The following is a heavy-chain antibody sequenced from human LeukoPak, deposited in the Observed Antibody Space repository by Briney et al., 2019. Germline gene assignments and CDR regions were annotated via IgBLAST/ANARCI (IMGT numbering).Heavy chain of an antibody. CDR1: GFTFSSYA. V-gene: IGHV3-23*01. CDR3: AKDLDCSSTSCYPDY. CDR2: ISGSGGST. J-gene: IGHJ4*02. Sequence: GGSLRLSYAASGFTFSSYAMSWVRQAPGKGLEWASAISGSGGSTYYADSVKGRFTISRDNSKNTLYLQMNSLRAEDTAVYYCAKDLDCSSTSCYPDYWGQGTLVTVSS. D-gene: IGHD2-2*01.